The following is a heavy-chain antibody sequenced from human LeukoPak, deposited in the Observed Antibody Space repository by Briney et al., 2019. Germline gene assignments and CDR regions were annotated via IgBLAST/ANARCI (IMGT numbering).Heavy chain of an antibody. J-gene: IGHJ4*02. V-gene: IGHV3-30-3*01. CDR2: ISYDGSNK. Sequence: GGSLRLSCAASGFTSSSYAMHWVRQAPGKGLEWVAVISYDGSNKYYADSVKGRFTISRDNSKNTLYLQMNSLRAEDTAVYYCARDTSLRYFDWSLDYWGQGTLVTVSS. CDR1: GFTSSSYA. CDR3: ARDTSLRYFDWSLDY. D-gene: IGHD3-9*01.